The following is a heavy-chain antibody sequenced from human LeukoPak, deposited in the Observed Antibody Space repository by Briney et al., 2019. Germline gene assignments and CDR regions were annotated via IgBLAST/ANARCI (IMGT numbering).Heavy chain of an antibody. V-gene: IGHV3-74*01. J-gene: IGHJ3*02. CDR1: GFTFSHYL. CDR2: INSDESNT. Sequence: TGGSLRLSCAASGFTFSHYLMHWVRQAPGKGLVWVSRINSDESNTNSYADSVKGRFIISRDNAKNTLYLQMNSLRAEDTAVYFCGRGGNGIDIWGQGTTVIVS. D-gene: IGHD2-8*01. CDR3: GRGGNGIDI.